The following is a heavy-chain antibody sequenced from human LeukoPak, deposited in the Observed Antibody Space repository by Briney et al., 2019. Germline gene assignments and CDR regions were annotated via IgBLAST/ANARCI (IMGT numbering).Heavy chain of an antibody. Sequence: GGSLRLSCAVSGFSFDNYDMHWVRQISGEGLERVAAIGTGGDTYYRDSVKGRFTISRGNAKNSLYLQMNSLRVGDTVVYYCVRDYGPGGFGPWGQGALVTVSS. D-gene: IGHD3-10*01. CDR3: VRDYGPGGFGP. V-gene: IGHV3-13*01. CDR2: IGTGGDT. CDR1: GFSFDNYD. J-gene: IGHJ5*02.